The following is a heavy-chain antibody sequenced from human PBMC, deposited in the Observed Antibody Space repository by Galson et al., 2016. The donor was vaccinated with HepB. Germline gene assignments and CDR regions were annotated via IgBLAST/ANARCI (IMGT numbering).Heavy chain of an antibody. CDR1: GFTFSSYW. D-gene: IGHD6-13*01. V-gene: IGHV3-7*01. CDR3: ARDADSSSFVYWFDP. J-gene: IGHJ5*02. CDR2: IKEDGSEK. Sequence: SLRLSCAASGFTFSSYWMSWVRQAPGKGLEWVANIKEDGSEKYYVDSVKGRFTISRDNAKNSLYLQMNSLRAEDTAVYYCARDADSSSFVYWFDPWGQGTLVTVSS.